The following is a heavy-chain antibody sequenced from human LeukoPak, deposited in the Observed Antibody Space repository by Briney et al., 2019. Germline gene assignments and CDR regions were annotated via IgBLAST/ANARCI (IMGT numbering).Heavy chain of an antibody. CDR2: ISTTGTNI. D-gene: IGHD2/OR15-2a*01. V-gene: IGHV3-11*04. Sequence: GGSLRLSCAASGFRFSDYHMSWMRQAPGKGLEWISYISTTGTNINYADSVKGRFTISRDNSRTSLYLQMDNLRADDTAVYYCANFGPLFRSLNFWSQGALVTVSS. CDR3: ANFGPLFRSLNF. J-gene: IGHJ4*02. CDR1: GFRFSDYH.